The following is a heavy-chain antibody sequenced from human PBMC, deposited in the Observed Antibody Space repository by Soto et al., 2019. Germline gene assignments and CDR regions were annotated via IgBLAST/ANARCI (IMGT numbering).Heavy chain of an antibody. J-gene: IGHJ4*02. D-gene: IGHD6-13*01. Sequence: TGGSLRLSCAASGFTFSSYGMHWVRQAPGKGLEWVAVISYDGSNKYYADSVKGRFTISRDNSKNTLYLQMNSLRAEDTAVYYCAKDRIRYSTSWYHLDYWGQGTLVTVSS. CDR3: AKDRIRYSTSWYHLDY. CDR2: ISYDGSNK. V-gene: IGHV3-30*18. CDR1: GFTFSSYG.